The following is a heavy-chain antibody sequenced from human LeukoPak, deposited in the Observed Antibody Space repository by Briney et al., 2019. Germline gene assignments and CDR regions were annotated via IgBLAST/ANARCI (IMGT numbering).Heavy chain of an antibody. CDR1: GGSFSSGSYY. CDR2: IYYSGST. J-gene: IGHJ3*02. D-gene: IGHD3-16*02. Sequence: SETLSLTCTVSGGSFSSGSYYWSWIRQPPGKGLEWIGYIYYSGSTNYNPSLKSRVTISVDTSKNQFSLKLSSVTAADTAVYYSATELTYYDYVWGSSRPAAFDSWGQGTMVTVSS. CDR3: ATELTYYDYVWGSSRPAAFDS. V-gene: IGHV4-61*01.